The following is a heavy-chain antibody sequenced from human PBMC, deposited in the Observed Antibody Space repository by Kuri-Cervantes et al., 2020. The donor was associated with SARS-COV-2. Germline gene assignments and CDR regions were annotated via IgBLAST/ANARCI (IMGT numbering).Heavy chain of an antibody. V-gene: IGHV3-15*01. J-gene: IGHJ4*02. Sequence: ETLSLTCAASGFTFSNAWMSWVRQAPGKGREWVGRIKSKTDGGTTDYAATVKGRFTISRDDSKNTLYLQMNSLKTEDTAVYYCTTGGGAVFWGQGTLVTVSS. CDR2: IKSKTDGGTT. CDR1: GFTFSNAW. CDR3: TTGGGAVF. D-gene: IGHD3-10*01.